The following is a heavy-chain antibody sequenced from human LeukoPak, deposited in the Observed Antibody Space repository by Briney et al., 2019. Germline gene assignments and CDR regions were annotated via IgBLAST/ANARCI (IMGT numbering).Heavy chain of an antibody. CDR3: ARLNYGDYEFDY. CDR2: IYYSGST. J-gene: IGHJ4*02. Sequence: PSETLSLTCTVPGGSISSYYWSWIRQPPGKGLEWIGYIYYSGSTNYNPSLKSRVTVSVDTSKNQFSLKLSSVTAADTAVYYCARLNYGDYEFDYWGQGTLVTVSS. V-gene: IGHV4-59*01. D-gene: IGHD4-17*01. CDR1: GGSISSYY.